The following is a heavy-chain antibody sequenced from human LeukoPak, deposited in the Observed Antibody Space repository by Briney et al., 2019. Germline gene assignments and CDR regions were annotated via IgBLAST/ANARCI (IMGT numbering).Heavy chain of an antibody. CDR1: GFTFSSYG. Sequence: PGGSLRLSCAASGFTFSSYGMHWVRQAPGKGLEWAAVISYDGSNKYYADFVKGRFTISRGNSKNTLYLQMNSLRAEDTAVYYCAKDRARYYFDYWGQGTLVTVSS. J-gene: IGHJ4*02. CDR3: AKDRARYYFDY. CDR2: ISYDGSNK. V-gene: IGHV3-30*18.